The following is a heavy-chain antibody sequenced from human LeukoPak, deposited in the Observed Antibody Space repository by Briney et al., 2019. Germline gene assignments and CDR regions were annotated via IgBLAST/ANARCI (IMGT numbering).Heavy chain of an antibody. CDR2: ISSGGGAI. D-gene: IGHD2-2*01. CDR3: ARGSSTSCEN. J-gene: IGHJ4*02. V-gene: IGHV3-11*04. CDR1: GITFSDYY. Sequence: PGGSLRLSCAASGITFSDYYLSWIRQAPGKGLEWVSYISSGGGAIYYADSVKGRFTISRDNAKNSLYLQMNSLRAEDTAVYYCARGSSTSCENWGQGTLVTVSS.